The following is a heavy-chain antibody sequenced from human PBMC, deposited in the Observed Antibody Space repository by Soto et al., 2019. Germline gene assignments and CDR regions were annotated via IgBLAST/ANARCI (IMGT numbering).Heavy chain of an antibody. D-gene: IGHD2-15*01. V-gene: IGHV3-30*18. J-gene: IGHJ4*02. Sequence: QVQLVESGGGVVQPGRSLRLSCAASGFIFSSHGMHWVRQAPGKGLEWVAVISYEGSHTYYADSVKGRFTITRDNSKNTLYLQMNSLRPEDTAVYYCAKEVHCGGGSCSWSEGFDYWGQGTLLTVSS. CDR3: AKEVHCGGGSCSWSEGFDY. CDR2: ISYEGSHT. CDR1: GFIFSSHG.